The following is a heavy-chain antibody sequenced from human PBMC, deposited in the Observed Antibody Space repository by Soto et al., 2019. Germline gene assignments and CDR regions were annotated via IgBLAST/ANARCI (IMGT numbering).Heavy chain of an antibody. CDR1: GFTFSSYW. CDR3: AREGGVPFDY. CDR2: INSDGSTT. J-gene: IGHJ4*02. D-gene: IGHD1-26*01. V-gene: IGHV3-74*01. Sequence: GGSLRLSCETSGFTFSSYWMHWVRQAPGKGLVWVSRINSDGSTTNYADSVKGRFTISRDNAKNTLSLQMNSLRAEDTAVYYCAREGGVPFDYWGQGSLVTVSS.